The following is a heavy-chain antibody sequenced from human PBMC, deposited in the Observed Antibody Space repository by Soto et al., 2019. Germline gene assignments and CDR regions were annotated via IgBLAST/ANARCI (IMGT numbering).Heavy chain of an antibody. J-gene: IGHJ4*01. CDR1: GFTFITAW. V-gene: IGHV3-15*07. Sequence: EVQLVESGGDLVKPGGPLRLSCAASGFTFITAWMKWVRQAPGKGLEWVGRIKSKNDGGTTDYAAPVKGRFTISRDDSKNTVYLQMNSLRTEDTALYYCAADLPGHGGGYEFDYWGQGTPVTVSS. CDR2: IKSKNDGGTT. D-gene: IGHD2-15*01. CDR3: AADLPGHGGGYEFDY.